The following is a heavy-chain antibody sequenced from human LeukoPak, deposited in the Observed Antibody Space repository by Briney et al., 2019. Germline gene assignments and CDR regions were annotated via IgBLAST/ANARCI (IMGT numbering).Heavy chain of an antibody. CDR3: ARAVYGDFHPSSPFFFDY. CDR1: GGSISSGGYS. Sequence: SQTLSLTCAVSGGSISSGGYSWSWIRQPPGKGLEWIGYIYRSGSTYYNPSLKSRVTISVDRSKNQFSLKLSSVTAADTAVYYCARAVYGDFHPSSPFFFDYWGQGTLVTVSS. J-gene: IGHJ4*02. V-gene: IGHV4-30-2*01. CDR2: IYRSGST. D-gene: IGHD4-17*01.